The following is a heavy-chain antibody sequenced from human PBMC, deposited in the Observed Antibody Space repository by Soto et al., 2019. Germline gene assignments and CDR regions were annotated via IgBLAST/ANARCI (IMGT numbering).Heavy chain of an antibody. CDR1: GFSFTTSEMR. Sequence: SGPTLVNPTQTLTLTCTFSGFSFTTSEMRVGWIRQPPGKALEWLARIDWDDDKFYSTSLKTRLTISKDTSKNLVVLTMTNMDPVDTATYSCAHIEVSGSAFDIWGQGTMVTVSS. CDR2: IDWDDDK. J-gene: IGHJ3*02. D-gene: IGHD2-15*01. CDR3: AHIEVSGSAFDI. V-gene: IGHV2-70*04.